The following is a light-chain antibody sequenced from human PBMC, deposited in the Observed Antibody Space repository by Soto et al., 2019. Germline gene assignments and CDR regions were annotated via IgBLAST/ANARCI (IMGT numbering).Light chain of an antibody. CDR1: SSDVGGYNY. J-gene: IGLJ2*01. CDR2: EVT. V-gene: IGLV2-8*01. Sequence: QSALTQPPSASGSPGQSVTISCTGTSSDVGGYNYVSWYQQHPDKAPKLMIYEVTKRPSGVPDRFSGSKSGNTASLTVFGLQAEDEADYYCSSYAGSNNWVVFGGGTKLTVL. CDR3: SSYAGSNNWVV.